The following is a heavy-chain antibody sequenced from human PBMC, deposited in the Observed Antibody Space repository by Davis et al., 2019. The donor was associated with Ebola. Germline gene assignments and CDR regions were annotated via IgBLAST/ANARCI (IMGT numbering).Heavy chain of an antibody. Sequence: GGSLRLSCAASGFTFSSYGMHWVRQAPGKGLEWVAVISYDGSNKYYADSVKGRFTISRDNSKNTLYLQMNSLRAEDTAVYYCATSPRMYYYDSSGYYYSYYYGMDVWGQGTTVTVSS. CDR2: ISYDGSNK. D-gene: IGHD3-22*01. CDR3: ATSPRMYYYDSSGYYYSYYYGMDV. J-gene: IGHJ6*02. CDR1: GFTFSSYG. V-gene: IGHV3-30*03.